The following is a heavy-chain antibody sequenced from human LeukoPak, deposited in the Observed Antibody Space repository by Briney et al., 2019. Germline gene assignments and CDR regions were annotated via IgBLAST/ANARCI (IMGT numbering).Heavy chain of an antibody. Sequence: GESLKISCKGSGYTFTSYWIGWVRPMSGKGLEWMGIINPGDSDTRYSPSFQGQVTISADKSFSTAYLQWSSLKASDTAMYYCARQSYDILTGYYVGYWGQGTLVTVSS. J-gene: IGHJ4*02. V-gene: IGHV5-51*01. D-gene: IGHD3-9*01. CDR3: ARQSYDILTGYYVGY. CDR2: INPGDSDT. CDR1: GYTFTSYW.